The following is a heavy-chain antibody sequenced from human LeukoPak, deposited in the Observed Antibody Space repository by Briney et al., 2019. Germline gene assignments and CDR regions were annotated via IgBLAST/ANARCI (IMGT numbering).Heavy chain of an antibody. J-gene: IGHJ4*02. CDR2: ISYDGSNK. D-gene: IGHD6-19*01. V-gene: IGHV3-30*18. Sequence: SGGSLRLSCAASGFTFSSYGMHWVRQAPGKGLEWVAVISYDGSNKYYADSVKGRFTISRDNSKNTLYLQMNSLRAEDTAVYYCAKENSSGWLVYWGQGTLVTVSS. CDR1: GFTFSSYG. CDR3: AKENSSGWLVY.